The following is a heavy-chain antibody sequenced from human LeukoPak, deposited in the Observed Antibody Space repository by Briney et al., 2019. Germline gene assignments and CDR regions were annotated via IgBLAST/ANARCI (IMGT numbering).Heavy chain of an antibody. CDR2: IYYSGSN. CDR3: ARHRKWLVPPGGWFDP. Sequence: SETLSLTCTVSGGSISSSSYYWGWIRQPPGKGLEWIGNIYYSGSNYYNPSLKSRVTISVDTSKNQFSLKLSSVTAADTAVYYCARHRKWLVPPGGWFDPWGQGTLVTVSS. CDR1: GGSISSSSYY. D-gene: IGHD6-19*01. V-gene: IGHV4-39*01. J-gene: IGHJ5*02.